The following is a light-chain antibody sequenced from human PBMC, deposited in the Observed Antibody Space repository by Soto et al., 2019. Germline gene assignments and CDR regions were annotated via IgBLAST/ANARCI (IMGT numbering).Light chain of an antibody. CDR2: DAS. V-gene: IGKV1-39*01. J-gene: IGKJ5*01. CDR3: QQTYNTPVT. CDR1: QSISNF. Sequence: DIQMTQSPSSLSASVGDRVTITCRASQSISNFLNWYQQKPGKAPKLLIYDASSLQSGVPSRFSGSGSGTDFTLTISSLQPEDFATYYCQQTYNTPVTFGQGTRLENK.